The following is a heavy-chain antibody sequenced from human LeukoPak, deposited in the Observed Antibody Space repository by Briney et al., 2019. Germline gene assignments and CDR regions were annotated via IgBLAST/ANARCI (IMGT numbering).Heavy chain of an antibody. V-gene: IGHV3-20*04. Sequence: GGSLRLSCAASGFTFDDYGMSWVRQAPGKGLEWVSGINWNGGSTGYADSVKGRFTISRDNAKNSLYLQMNSLRAEHTALYYCARMTFYDSSGAGDCWGQGTLVTVSS. D-gene: IGHD3-22*01. J-gene: IGHJ4*02. CDR3: ARMTFYDSSGAGDC. CDR2: INWNGGST. CDR1: GFTFDDYG.